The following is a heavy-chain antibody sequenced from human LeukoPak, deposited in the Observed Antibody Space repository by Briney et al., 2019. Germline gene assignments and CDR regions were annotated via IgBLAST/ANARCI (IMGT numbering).Heavy chain of an antibody. Sequence: ASVKVSCKASGYTFTSYYMHWVRQAPGQGLEWMGIINPSGGSTSYAQKFQGRVTMTRDTSTSTAYMELRSLRSDDTAVYYCARAGISAYYYYMDVWGKGTTVTVSS. V-gene: IGHV1-46*01. J-gene: IGHJ6*03. CDR3: ARAGISAYYYYMDV. CDR1: GYTFTSYY. CDR2: INPSGGST. D-gene: IGHD6-25*01.